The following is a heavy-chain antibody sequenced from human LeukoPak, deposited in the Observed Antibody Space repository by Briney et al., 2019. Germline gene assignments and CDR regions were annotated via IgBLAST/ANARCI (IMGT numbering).Heavy chain of an antibody. CDR2: ISSSSSYI. CDR3: ARDSSGVFDY. J-gene: IGHJ4*02. Sequence: TGGSLRLSCAASGFTFSSYSMNWVRQAPGKGLEWVSSISSSSSYIYYADSVKGRFTISRDNAKNSLYLQMNSLRAEDTAVYYCARDSSGVFDYWGQGTLVTVSS. D-gene: IGHD3-10*01. V-gene: IGHV3-21*01. CDR1: GFTFSSYS.